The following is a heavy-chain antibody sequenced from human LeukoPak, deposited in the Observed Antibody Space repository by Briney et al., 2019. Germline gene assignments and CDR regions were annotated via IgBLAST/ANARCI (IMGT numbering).Heavy chain of an antibody. D-gene: IGHD6-6*01. J-gene: IGHJ4*02. Sequence: GGSLRLSCAASGFTFSNYAMSWVRQAPGKGLEWVSAISGSGGSTYYADSVKGRFTICRDNSKNTLYVQMNSLRAEDTAVYYCAKGAYSSSELAYWGQGTLVTVSS. CDR3: AKGAYSSSELAY. CDR2: ISGSGGST. CDR1: GFTFSNYA. V-gene: IGHV3-23*01.